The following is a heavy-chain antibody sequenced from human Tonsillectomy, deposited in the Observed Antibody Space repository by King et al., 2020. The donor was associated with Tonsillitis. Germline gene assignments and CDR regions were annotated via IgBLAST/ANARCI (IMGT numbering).Heavy chain of an antibody. CDR3: ARLSTAKYVFDP. Sequence: QLQESGPGLVKPSETLSFTSSVSGGSISTSSYYWAWIRQPPGKGLEWIGSIYYTGDTYYNPSLRSGVTISVDTSKNRFSLKLTSMTAADTAVYYCARLSTAKYVFDPWGQGTLVTVSA. V-gene: IGHV4-39*01. J-gene: IGHJ5*02. D-gene: IGHD2-21*02. CDR2: IYYTGDT. CDR1: GGSISTSSYY.